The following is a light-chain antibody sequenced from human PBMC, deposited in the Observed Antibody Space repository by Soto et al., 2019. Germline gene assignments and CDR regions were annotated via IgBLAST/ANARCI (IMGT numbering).Light chain of an antibody. CDR3: QQYNNWPPWT. Sequence: EIVMTQSPATLSVSPGERATLSCRASQSVSSNLAWYQQKPGQAPRLLIYGASTRATGIPARFSGSGSGTDITLTISSLQSEDFAVYFWQQYNNWPPWTVGQGTKVEIK. V-gene: IGKV3-15*01. CDR1: QSVSSN. J-gene: IGKJ1*01. CDR2: GAS.